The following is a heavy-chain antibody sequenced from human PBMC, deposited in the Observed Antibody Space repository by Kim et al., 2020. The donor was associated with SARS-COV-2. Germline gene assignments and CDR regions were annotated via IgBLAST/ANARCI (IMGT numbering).Heavy chain of an antibody. J-gene: IGHJ5*02. CDR3: ARDRFWSGYLGYGWFDP. CDR2: ISYDGSNK. V-gene: IGHV3-30-3*01. Sequence: GGSLRLSCAASGFTFSSYAMHWVRQAPGKGLEWVAVISYDGSNKYYADSVKGRFTISRDNSKNTLYLQMNSLRAEDTAVYYCARDRFWSGYLGYGWFDPWGQGTLVTVSS. D-gene: IGHD3-3*01. CDR1: GFTFSSYA.